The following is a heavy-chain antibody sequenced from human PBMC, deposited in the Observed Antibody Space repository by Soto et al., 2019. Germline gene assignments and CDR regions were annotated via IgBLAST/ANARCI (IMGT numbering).Heavy chain of an antibody. J-gene: IGHJ5*02. Sequence: SQTLSLTCAISGDSVSSNSAAWNWIRQSPSRGLEWLGRTYYRSKWYNDYAVSVKSRITINPDTSKNQFSLQLNSVTPEDTAVYYCARAGSSRFESRNCFDPWGQGTLVTVSS. CDR3: ARAGSSRFESRNCFDP. CDR2: TYYRSKWYN. CDR1: GDSVSSNSAA. V-gene: IGHV6-1*01. D-gene: IGHD6-13*01.